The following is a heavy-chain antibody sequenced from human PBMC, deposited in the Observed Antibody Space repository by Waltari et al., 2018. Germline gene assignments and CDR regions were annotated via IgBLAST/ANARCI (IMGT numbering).Heavy chain of an antibody. CDR1: GSTFIDYY. CDR2: INPNSGRS. Sequence: QVHLVQSGAELKRPGASVKVSCKASGSTFIDYYLHWVRQAPGQGLEWVGRINPNSGRSDYALKFQGRVTMTRDTSINTAYMELTSLTSDDTAVYYCARVLGKSPKNWFDPWGPGTLVTVSS. CDR3: ARVLGKSPKNWFDP. V-gene: IGHV1-2*06. J-gene: IGHJ5*02. D-gene: IGHD3-16*01.